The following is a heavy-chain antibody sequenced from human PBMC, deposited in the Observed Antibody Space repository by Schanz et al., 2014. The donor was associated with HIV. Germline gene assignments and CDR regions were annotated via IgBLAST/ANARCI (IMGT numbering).Heavy chain of an antibody. CDR3: AIDYPYSSSSNYFDY. CDR2: MSYVGSNK. CDR1: GFTFSSYS. V-gene: IGHV3-30-3*01. Sequence: QVQLVESGGDVVQPGRSLTLSCAASGFTFSSYSMHWVRQAPGKGLEWVAVMSYVGSNKYYADSVKGRFTISRDNSKNTLYLQMNSLRAEDTAVYSCAIDYPYSSSSNYFDYWGQGTLVTVSS. D-gene: IGHD6-6*01. J-gene: IGHJ4*02.